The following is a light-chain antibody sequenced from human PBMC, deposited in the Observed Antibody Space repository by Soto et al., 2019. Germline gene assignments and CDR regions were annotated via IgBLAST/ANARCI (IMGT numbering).Light chain of an antibody. CDR1: QSIRYW. CDR3: QQYNILST. J-gene: IGKJ1*01. CDR2: DAS. V-gene: IGKV1-5*01. Sequence: DIQMTQSPSTLSASVGDRVTITCRASQSIRYWVAWYQHKPGKAPKLLIYDASTLESGVPTRFSGSGSGTEFTLTISSLHTDDFATYYCQQYNILSTFGQGTKVDIX.